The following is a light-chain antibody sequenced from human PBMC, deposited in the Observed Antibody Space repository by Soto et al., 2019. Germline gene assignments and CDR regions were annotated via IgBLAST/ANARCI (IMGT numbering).Light chain of an antibody. J-gene: IGKJ1*01. Sequence: IKLTHSPSTLSGFVGNRVTLTCRASQTISSRLAWYQQKPGKAPKLLIYKASTLKSGVPSRFSGSGSGTEFTLTISSLQPDDFATYYCQHYNSYSEAFGQGTKVDIK. CDR3: QHYNSYSEA. CDR2: KAS. V-gene: IGKV1-5*03. CDR1: QTISSR.